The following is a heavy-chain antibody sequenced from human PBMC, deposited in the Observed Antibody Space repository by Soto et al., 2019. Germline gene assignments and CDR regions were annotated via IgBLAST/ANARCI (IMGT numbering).Heavy chain of an antibody. D-gene: IGHD5-12*01. CDR2: TYFRSKWYN. CDR3: AKGHTLGPKTGYAFDP. J-gene: IGHJ5*02. V-gene: IGHV6-1*01. Sequence: SQTLSLTCAISGDSVSSNTASWNWIRQSPSRGLEWLGRTYFRSKWYNDYAVSVKSRIIINPDTSNNQFSLQLNSVTPEDTAVYFCAKGHTLGPKTGYAFDPWGQGIMVTVSS. CDR1: GDSVSSNTAS.